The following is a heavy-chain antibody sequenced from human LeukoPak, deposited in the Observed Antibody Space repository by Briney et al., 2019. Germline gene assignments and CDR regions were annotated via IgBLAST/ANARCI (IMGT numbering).Heavy chain of an antibody. J-gene: IGHJ4*02. CDR3: AVGSHYFDY. Sequence: PGGSLRLSCAASGFTFSTYAMNWVRQAPGKGLEWVSGISGSSASTYYADSVKGRFTISRDNSKNTLYVQMNSLRAEDTAVYYCAVGSHYFDYWGQGTLVTVSS. V-gene: IGHV3-23*01. CDR2: ISGSSAST. D-gene: IGHD3-10*01. CDR1: GFTFSTYA.